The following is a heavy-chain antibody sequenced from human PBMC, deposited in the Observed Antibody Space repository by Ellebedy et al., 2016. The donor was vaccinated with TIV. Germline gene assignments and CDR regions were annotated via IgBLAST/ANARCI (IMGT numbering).Heavy chain of an antibody. CDR3: GTPMVGDFSYYYMDV. J-gene: IGHJ6*03. CDR1: GYTFTSYD. D-gene: IGHD5-18*01. Sequence: ASVKVSCXASGYTFTSYDIHWVRQAPGQGLEWMGWVNPNSGYTGYAQMFQGRVTMTRNTSINTAYMKLRSLRSDDTAVYYCGTPMVGDFSYYYMDVWGKGTTVTVSS. CDR2: VNPNSGYT. V-gene: IGHV1-8*01.